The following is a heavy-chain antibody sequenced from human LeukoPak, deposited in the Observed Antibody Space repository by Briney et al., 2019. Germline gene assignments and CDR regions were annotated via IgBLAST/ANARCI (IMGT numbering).Heavy chain of an antibody. CDR1: GYSFSSYW. CDR3: ASTTISPVGGMDV. D-gene: IGHD2/OR15-2a*01. J-gene: IGHJ6*02. CDR2: IKQDGSEK. Sequence: GESLKISCKGSGYSFSSYWIGWVRQMPGKGLEWVANIKQDGSEKYYVDSVKGRFTISRDSAKNSLYLQVNSLRAEDTAVYYCASTTISPVGGMDVWGQGTTVTVSS. V-gene: IGHV3-7*05.